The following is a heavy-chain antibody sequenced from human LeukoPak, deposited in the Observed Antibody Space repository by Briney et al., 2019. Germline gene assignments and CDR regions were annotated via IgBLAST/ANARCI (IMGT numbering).Heavy chain of an antibody. V-gene: IGHV1-2*02. Sequence: ASVKVSCTASGYTFTGYYMHWVRQAPGQGLEWMGWINPNSGGTNYAQKFQGRVTMTRDTSISTAYMELRRLRSDDTAVYYCARDFDTSGYYTGHWGQGTLVTVSS. D-gene: IGHD3-22*01. J-gene: IGHJ4*02. CDR1: GYTFTGYY. CDR3: ARDFDTSGYYTGH. CDR2: INPNSGGT.